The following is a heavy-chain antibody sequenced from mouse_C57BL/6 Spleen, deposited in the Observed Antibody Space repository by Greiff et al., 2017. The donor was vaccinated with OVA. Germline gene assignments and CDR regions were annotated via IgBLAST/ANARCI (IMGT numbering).Heavy chain of an antibody. J-gene: IGHJ2*01. CDR1: GYTFTSYW. Sequence: VQLQQPVAALVKPGASVKLSFKSSGYTFTSYWLPWVTQMPVQGLYWIGEIDPSDSYTNYNQKFKGKATLTVDTSSSTAYMQLSSLTSEDSAVYYCARWASKYYFDYWGQGTTLTVSS. D-gene: IGHD1-3*01. V-gene: IGHV1-50*01. CDR3: ARWASKYYFDY. CDR2: IDPSDSYT.